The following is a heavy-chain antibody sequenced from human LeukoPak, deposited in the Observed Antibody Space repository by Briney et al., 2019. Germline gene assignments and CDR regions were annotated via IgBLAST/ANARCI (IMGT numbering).Heavy chain of an antibody. J-gene: IGHJ4*02. D-gene: IGHD2-2*01. CDR2: IKQDGSGK. CDR1: GFTFSNYW. CDR3: ANSAYCSSSSCPNGINFDS. Sequence: GGSLRLSCAASGFTFSNYWMNWVRQAPGKGLEWVANIKQDGSGKNYVDSVKGRFTISRDNAKNSLYLQMNSLRAEDTAVYYCANSAYCSSSSCPNGINFDSWGQGTLVTVSS. V-gene: IGHV3-7*01.